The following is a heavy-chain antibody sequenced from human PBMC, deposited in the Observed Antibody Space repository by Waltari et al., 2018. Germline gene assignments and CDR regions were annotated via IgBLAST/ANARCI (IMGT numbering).Heavy chain of an antibody. CDR1: GRSVIDHY. J-gene: IGHJ6*02. V-gene: IGHV3-53*01. CDR2: IYRGGSI. CDR3: ARLSDPNKYYYGMDV. D-gene: IGHD3-16*02. Sequence: EVQLVQSGGGVIPPGGSLRLPCAASGRSVIDHYMSWVRQAPGKGLEWVSVIYRGGSIKYGDSVKGRFTLSRDNSKNTLFLQMNSLRSEDTAVYYCARLSDPNKYYYGMDVWGQGTTVTVSS.